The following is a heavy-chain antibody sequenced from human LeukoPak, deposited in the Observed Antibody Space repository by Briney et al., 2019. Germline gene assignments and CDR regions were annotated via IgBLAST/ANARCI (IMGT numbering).Heavy chain of an antibody. V-gene: IGHV1-18*04. CDR3: ARDVLRYFDQPNGMDV. D-gene: IGHD3-9*01. CDR1: GYTFTSYG. CDR2: ISAYNGNT. Sequence: ASVKVSCKASGYTFTSYGISWVRQAPGQRLEWMGWISAYNGNTNYAQKPQGRVTMTTDTSTSTAYMELRSLRSDDTAVYYCARDVLRYFDQPNGMDVWGKGTTVTVSS. J-gene: IGHJ6*04.